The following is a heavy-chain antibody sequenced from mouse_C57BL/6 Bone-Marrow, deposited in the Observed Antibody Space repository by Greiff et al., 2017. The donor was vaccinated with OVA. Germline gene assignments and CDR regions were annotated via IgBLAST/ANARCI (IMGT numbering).Heavy chain of an antibody. CDR1: GFTFSSYA. V-gene: IGHV5-9-1*02. D-gene: IGHD2-5*01. Sequence: EVKLVESGEGLVKPGGSLKLSCAASGFTFSSYAMSWVRQTPEKRLEWVAYISSGGDYIYYADTVKGRFTISRDNARNTLYLQMSSLKSEDTAMYYCTRVRAYYSNYGYFDYWGQGTTLTVSS. CDR2: ISSGGDYI. J-gene: IGHJ2*01. CDR3: TRVRAYYSNYGYFDY.